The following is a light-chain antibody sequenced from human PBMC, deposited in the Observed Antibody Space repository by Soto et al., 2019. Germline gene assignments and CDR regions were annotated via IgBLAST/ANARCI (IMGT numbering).Light chain of an antibody. J-gene: IGKJ2*01. V-gene: IGKV1-5*03. CDR3: QQYNGYPHT. Sequence: DIQMTQSPSTLSASVGDRVTITCRASQSTSTWVAWYQQKPGKAPKLLLYKAASLRKGVPSRFSGSGSGTEFTVTIYSLQPDELSRYYCQQYNGYPHTFGQGTKLEIK. CDR2: KAA. CDR1: QSTSTW.